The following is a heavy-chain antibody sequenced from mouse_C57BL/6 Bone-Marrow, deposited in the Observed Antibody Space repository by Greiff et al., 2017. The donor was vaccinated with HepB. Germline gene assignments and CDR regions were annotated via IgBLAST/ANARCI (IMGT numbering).Heavy chain of an antibody. V-gene: IGHV1-81*01. CDR3: ARPTTDN. CDR1: GYTFTSYG. J-gene: IGHJ2*01. Sequence: VKLMESGAELARPGASVKLSCKASGYTFTSYGISWVKQRTGQGLEWIGEIYPRSGNTYYNEKFKGNATVTADKSSSTAYMELRSLTSEDSAVYFCARPTTDNWGQGTTLTVTS. CDR2: IYPRSGNT. D-gene: IGHD2-12*01.